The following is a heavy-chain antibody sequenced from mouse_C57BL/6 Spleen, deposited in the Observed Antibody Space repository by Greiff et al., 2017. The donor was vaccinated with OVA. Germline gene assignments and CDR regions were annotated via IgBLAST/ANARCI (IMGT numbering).Heavy chain of an antibody. CDR2: INPNNGGT. CDR3: ARMKVVATQGYFDD. J-gene: IGHJ2*01. Sequence: VQLQQSGPELVKPGASVKISCKASGYTFTDYYMNWVKQSHGKSLEWIGDINPNNGGTSYNQKFKGKATLTVDKSSSTAYMELRSLTSEDSAVYYCARMKVVATQGYFDDWGQGTTLTVSS. D-gene: IGHD1-1*01. V-gene: IGHV1-26*01. CDR1: GYTFTDYY.